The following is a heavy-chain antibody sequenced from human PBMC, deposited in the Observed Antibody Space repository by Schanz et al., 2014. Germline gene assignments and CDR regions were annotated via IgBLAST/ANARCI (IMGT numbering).Heavy chain of an antibody. Sequence: EVQLLESGGGLVQSGGSLRLSCAASGFTFSSYAMSWVRQAPGKGLEWVSAISGGGGTTYYADSVKGRFTISRDNSKNTLYLQMNSLRAEDTAVYYCAKDRSWDYDSSGYFDYWGQGTLVTVSS. D-gene: IGHD3-22*01. CDR1: GFTFSSYA. J-gene: IGHJ4*02. CDR2: ISGGGGTT. CDR3: AKDRSWDYDSSGYFDY. V-gene: IGHV3-23*01.